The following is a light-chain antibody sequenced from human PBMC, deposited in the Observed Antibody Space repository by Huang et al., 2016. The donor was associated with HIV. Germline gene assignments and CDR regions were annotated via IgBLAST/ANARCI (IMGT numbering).Light chain of an antibody. CDR3: QQYYKTPLT. CDR1: QSVFYSPNKNNY. J-gene: IGKJ4*01. CDR2: WAS. Sequence: DIVITQSPDSLAVSLGGRATLTCKSSQSVFYSPNKNNYLAWYQQKPGQPPRLLIYWASARESGVPDRFNGSGSGTDFTFTISNLQAEDVAVYYCQQYYKTPLTFGGGTKVEIK. V-gene: IGKV4-1*01.